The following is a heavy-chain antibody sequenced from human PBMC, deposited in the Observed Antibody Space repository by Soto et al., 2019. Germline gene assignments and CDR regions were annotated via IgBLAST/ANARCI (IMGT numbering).Heavy chain of an antibody. V-gene: IGHV1-3*01. Sequence: ASEKVSCKASGYTFTSYAMHWVRQAPGQRLEWMGWINAGNGNTKYSQKFQGRVTITRDTSASTAYMELSSLRSEDTAVYYCAIGGEPFYDSLHQHDYWGQGTLVTVSS. J-gene: IGHJ4*02. D-gene: IGHD5-12*01. CDR1: GYTFTSYA. CDR3: AIGGEPFYDSLHQHDY. CDR2: INAGNGNT.